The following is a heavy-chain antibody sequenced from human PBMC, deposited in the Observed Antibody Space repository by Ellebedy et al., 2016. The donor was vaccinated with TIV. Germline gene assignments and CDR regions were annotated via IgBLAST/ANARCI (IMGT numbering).Heavy chain of an antibody. CDR3: ARDGMVTAIGY. V-gene: IGHV3-74*01. D-gene: IGHD2-21*02. CDR1: GFTFSSYW. Sequence: GESLKISXAASGFTFSSYWMHWVRQAPGKGLVWVSRINSDGSSTSYADSVKGRFTISRDNAKNTLYLQMNSLRAEDTAVYYCARDGMVTAIGYWGQGTLVTVSS. CDR2: INSDGSST. J-gene: IGHJ4*02.